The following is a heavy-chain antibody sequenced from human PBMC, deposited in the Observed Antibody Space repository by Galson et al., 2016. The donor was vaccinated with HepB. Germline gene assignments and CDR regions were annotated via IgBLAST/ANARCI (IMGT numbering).Heavy chain of an antibody. CDR2: IRSKAFGETL. J-gene: IGHJ4*02. V-gene: IGHV3-49*04. CDR3: TRVSGYTSRS. CDR1: GFTFSYYG. D-gene: IGHD5-12*01. Sequence: SLRLSCAVSGFTFSYYGMHWVRQAPGKGLEWVGFIRSKAFGETLDYAASVKGRFTMSRDDSKDVAFLQMNGLRRDDTGFYYCTRVSGYTSRSWGQGTLVIVSS.